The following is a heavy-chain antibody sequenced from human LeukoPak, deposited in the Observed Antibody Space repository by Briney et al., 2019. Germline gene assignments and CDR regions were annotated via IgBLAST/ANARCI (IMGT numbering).Heavy chain of an antibody. Sequence: ASVKVSCKASGYTFTGYYMHWVRQAPGQGLEWMGWINPNSGGTNYAQKFQGRVTMTRDTPISTAYMELSRLRSDDTAVYYCAKSSLVTPYDYWGQGTLVSVSS. CDR3: AKSSLVTPYDY. J-gene: IGHJ4*02. V-gene: IGHV1-2*02. D-gene: IGHD2-15*01. CDR1: GYTFTGYY. CDR2: INPNSGGT.